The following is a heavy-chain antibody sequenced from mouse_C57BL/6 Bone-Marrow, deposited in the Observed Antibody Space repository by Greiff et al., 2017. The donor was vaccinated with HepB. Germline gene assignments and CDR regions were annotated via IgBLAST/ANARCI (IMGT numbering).Heavy chain of an antibody. J-gene: IGHJ3*01. V-gene: IGHV1-76*01. CDR2: IYPGSGNT. CDR3: AREMGYSNYVWFAY. CDR1: GYTFTDYY. D-gene: IGHD2-5*01. Sequence: QVHVKQSGAELVRPGASVKLSCKASGYTFTDYYINWVKQRPGQGLEWIARIYPGSGNTYYNEKFKGKATLTAEKSSSTAYMQLSSLTSEDSAVYFCAREMGYSNYVWFAYWGQGTLVTVSA.